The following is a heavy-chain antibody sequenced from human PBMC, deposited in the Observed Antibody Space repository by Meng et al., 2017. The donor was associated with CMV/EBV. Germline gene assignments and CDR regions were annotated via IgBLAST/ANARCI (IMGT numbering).Heavy chain of an antibody. D-gene: IGHD2-8*01. V-gene: IGHV4-59*01. CDR3: ARKPLLRHWFDP. CDR1: GGSISSYY. Sequence: SETLSLTCTVSGGSISSYYWSWIRQPPGKGLEWIGYIYNSGSTNYNPSLKSRVTISVDTSKNQFSLKLSSVTAADTAVYYCARKPLLRHWFDPWGQGTLVTVSS. J-gene: IGHJ5*02. CDR2: IYNSGST.